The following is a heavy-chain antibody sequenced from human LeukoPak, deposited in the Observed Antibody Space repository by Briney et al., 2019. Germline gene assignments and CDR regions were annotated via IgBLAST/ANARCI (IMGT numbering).Heavy chain of an antibody. CDR3: AREGSYSSSWYIGSRFDP. CDR2: INHSGST. D-gene: IGHD6-13*01. V-gene: IGHV4-34*01. J-gene: IGHJ5*02. Sequence: SETLSLTCAVYGGSSSGYYWSWIRQPPGKGLEWIGEINHSGSTNYNPSLKSRVTISVDTSKNQFSLKLSSVTAADTAVYYCAREGSYSSSWYIGSRFDPWGQGTLVTVSS. CDR1: GGSSSGYY.